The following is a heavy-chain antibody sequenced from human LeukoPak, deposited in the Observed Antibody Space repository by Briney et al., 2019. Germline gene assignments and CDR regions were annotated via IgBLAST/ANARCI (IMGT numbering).Heavy chain of an antibody. CDR3: ARMCVGGRSCMDV. D-gene: IGHD3-10*01. CDR2: IYYSGST. J-gene: IGHJ6*03. V-gene: IGHV4-39*07. Sequence: AETLSLTCSVSSGSISSYYWGRIRQPPRQGLEWIGGIYYSGSTYYKPSLKRRGSISVDTSKNQFSLKLSSVTAADTAVYYCARMCVGGRSCMDVWGKGTTVTISS. CDR1: SGSISSYY.